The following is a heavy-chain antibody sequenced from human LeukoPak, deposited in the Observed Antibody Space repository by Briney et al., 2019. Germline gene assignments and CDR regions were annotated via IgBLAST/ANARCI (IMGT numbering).Heavy chain of an antibody. CDR1: GYSISSGYY. J-gene: IGHJ5*02. Sequence: SETLSLTCTVSGYSISSGYYWGWIRQPPGKGLEWIGSIYHSGSTYYSPSLKSRVTISVDTSKNQFSLKLSSVTAADTAVYYCARDYGSGSYYNVFNWFDPWGQGTLVTVSS. CDR2: IYHSGST. CDR3: ARDYGSGSYYNVFNWFDP. V-gene: IGHV4-38-2*02. D-gene: IGHD3-10*01.